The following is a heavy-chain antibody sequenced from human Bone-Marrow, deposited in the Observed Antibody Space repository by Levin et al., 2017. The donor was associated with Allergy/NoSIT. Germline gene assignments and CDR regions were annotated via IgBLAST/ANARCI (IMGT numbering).Heavy chain of an antibody. Sequence: GGSLRLSCVASGSSISSHSLNWVRRAPGKGLEWVASMSSSSRYIYYADSVKGRFTISRDSAHNSLFLQMTPLRAEDTAVYYCARELGEWGAREEPFDIWGRGTTVTVSS. CDR3: ARELGEWGAREEPFDI. J-gene: IGHJ3*02. CDR1: GSSISSHS. V-gene: IGHV3-21*01. CDR2: MSSSSRYI. D-gene: IGHD1-14*01.